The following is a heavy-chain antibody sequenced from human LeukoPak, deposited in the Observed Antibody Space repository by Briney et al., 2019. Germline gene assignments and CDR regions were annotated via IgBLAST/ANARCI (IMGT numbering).Heavy chain of an antibody. CDR3: AGGSWVSSGWNYYFDD. D-gene: IGHD6-19*01. V-gene: IGHV1-46*01. J-gene: IGHJ4*02. CDR2: INPGGGGT. CDR1: GYTFTGYY. Sequence: ASVKVSCKASGYTFTGYYMHWVRQAPGQGLEWMGLINPGGGGTSYAQKFQGRVTMTRDTSTSTVHMELSSLRSEDSAVYYCAGGSWVSSGWNYYFDDWGQGTLVTVSS.